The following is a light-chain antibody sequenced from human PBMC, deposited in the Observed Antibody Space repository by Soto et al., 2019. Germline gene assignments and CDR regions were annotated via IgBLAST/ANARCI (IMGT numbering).Light chain of an antibody. CDR2: AAS. CDR1: QSISRH. J-gene: IGKJ3*01. CDR3: QQSYSSPPLFT. V-gene: IGKV1-39*01. Sequence: DIQMTQSPSSLSASVGDRVTITCRASQSISRHLNWYQQKPGRAPNLLIYAASSLQSGVPSRFSGSGSGTDFNLTVISLQPEDFATYYCQQSYSSPPLFTFGPGTKVDLK.